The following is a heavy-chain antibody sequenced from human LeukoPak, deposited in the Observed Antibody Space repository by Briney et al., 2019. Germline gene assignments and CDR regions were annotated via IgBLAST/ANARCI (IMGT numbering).Heavy chain of an antibody. CDR2: IYTSGST. V-gene: IGHV4-4*07. D-gene: IGHD1-26*01. J-gene: IGHJ4*02. CDR3: AREGSYLGHFDY. Sequence: SETLSLTCTVSGGSISSYYWSWIRQPAGKGLEWIGRIYTSGSTNYNPSLKSRVTMSVDTSKNQFSLKLSSVTAADTTVYYCAREGSYLGHFDYWGQGTLVTVSS. CDR1: GGSISSYY.